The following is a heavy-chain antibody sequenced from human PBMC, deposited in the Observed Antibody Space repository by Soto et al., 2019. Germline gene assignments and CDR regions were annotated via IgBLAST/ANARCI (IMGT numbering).Heavy chain of an antibody. V-gene: IGHV3-7*05. Sequence: EVQLVESGGGLVQPGGSLRLSCAASGFTFSSYWMSWVRQAPGKGLEWVANIKQDGSEKYYVDSVKGRFTISRDNAKNSLYLQMNGLRAEDTAVYYCAREVEGVYILGTNWFDPWGQGTLVTVSS. CDR1: GFTFSSYW. J-gene: IGHJ5*02. CDR2: IKQDGSEK. D-gene: IGHD1-1*01. CDR3: AREVEGVYILGTNWFDP.